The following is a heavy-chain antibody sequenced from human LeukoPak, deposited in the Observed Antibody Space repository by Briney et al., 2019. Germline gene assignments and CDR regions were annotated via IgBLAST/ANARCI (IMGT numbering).Heavy chain of an antibody. Sequence: ASVKVSCKASGYTFTDHYIHWVRQAPGQGLEWMGWMNPNSGNTGYAQKFQGRVTMTRNTSISTAYMELSSLRSEDTAVYYCASDRAAPRAFDIWGQGTMVTVSS. CDR1: GYTFTDHY. CDR3: ASDRAAPRAFDI. V-gene: IGHV1-8*02. J-gene: IGHJ3*02. D-gene: IGHD6-13*01. CDR2: MNPNSGNT.